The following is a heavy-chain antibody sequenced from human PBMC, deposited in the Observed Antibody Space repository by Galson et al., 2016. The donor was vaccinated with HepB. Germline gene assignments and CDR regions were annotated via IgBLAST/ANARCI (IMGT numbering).Heavy chain of an antibody. V-gene: IGHV1-3*01. Sequence: CKASGYTFTSYRILWVRQDPGQRLEWMGWINVGNGNTKYSEKVQGRVTITSDTSASTVHMELSSLISGDTAVYYCARDGEPLYDYGMDVWGQGTTVIVSS. D-gene: IGHD1-14*01. J-gene: IGHJ6*02. CDR1: GYTFTSYR. CDR3: ARDGEPLYDYGMDV. CDR2: INVGNGNT.